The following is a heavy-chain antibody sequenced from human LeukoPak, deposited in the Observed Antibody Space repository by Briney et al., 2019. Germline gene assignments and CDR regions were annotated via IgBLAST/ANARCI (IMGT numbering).Heavy chain of an antibody. Sequence: GGSLRLSCAASGFTFSTYSMNWVRQAPGKGLEWVAFIRYDGSNKYYADSVKGRFTISRDNSKNTLYLQMNSLRAEDTAVYYCAKDPTIFGVVIGYYFDYWGQGTLVTVSS. CDR1: GFTFSTYS. D-gene: IGHD3-3*01. V-gene: IGHV3-30*02. CDR2: IRYDGSNK. CDR3: AKDPTIFGVVIGYYFDY. J-gene: IGHJ4*02.